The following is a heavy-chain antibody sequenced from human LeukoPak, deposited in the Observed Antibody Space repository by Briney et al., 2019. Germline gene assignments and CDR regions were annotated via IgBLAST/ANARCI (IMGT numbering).Heavy chain of an antibody. Sequence: GGSLRLSCAASGFTFSNYEMNWVRQAPGKGLEWVSYISSSGSTRTYADSLKGRFTISRDNAKNSLSLEMNSLRAEDTAVYYCAREIVSAVAGNFDYWGQGTLVTVSS. D-gene: IGHD6-19*01. CDR2: ISSSGSTR. CDR1: GFTFSNYE. CDR3: AREIVSAVAGNFDY. V-gene: IGHV3-48*03. J-gene: IGHJ4*02.